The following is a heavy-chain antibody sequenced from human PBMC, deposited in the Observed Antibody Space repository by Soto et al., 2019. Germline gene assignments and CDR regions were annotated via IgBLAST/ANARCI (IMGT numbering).Heavy chain of an antibody. Sequence: GGSLRLSCAASGFTFSSYSMNWVRQAPGKGLEWVSSISSSSSYIYYADSVKGRFTISRDNAKNSLYLQMNSLRAEDTAVYYCARDHGDYAFDIWGQGTMVTVSS. CDR1: GFTFSSYS. V-gene: IGHV3-21*01. CDR3: ARDHGDYAFDI. J-gene: IGHJ3*02. CDR2: ISSSSSYI.